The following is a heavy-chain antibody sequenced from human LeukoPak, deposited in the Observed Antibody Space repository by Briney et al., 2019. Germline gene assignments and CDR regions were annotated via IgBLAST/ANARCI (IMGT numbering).Heavy chain of an antibody. CDR1: GYTFTSYD. Sequence: ASVKVSCTASGYTFTSYDINWVRQATGQGLEWMGWMNPNSGNTGYAQKFQGRVTMTRNTSISTAYMELSSLRSEDTAVYYCARGSSSSSWENNFDYWGQGTLVTVSS. D-gene: IGHD6-13*01. CDR2: MNPNSGNT. V-gene: IGHV1-8*01. J-gene: IGHJ4*02. CDR3: ARGSSSSSWENNFDY.